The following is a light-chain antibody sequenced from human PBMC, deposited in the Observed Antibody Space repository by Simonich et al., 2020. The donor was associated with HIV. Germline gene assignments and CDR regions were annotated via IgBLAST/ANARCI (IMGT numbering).Light chain of an antibody. CDR1: PSISSW. Sequence: DSQMTQSPSTLSASVGDRVTITCRASPSISSWLAWYQQKPGKVPKLLIYKASSLESGVPSRFSGSGSGTEFTLTISSLQPDDFATYYCQQYNSYPWTFGQGTKVEIK. CDR3: QQYNSYPWT. V-gene: IGKV1-5*03. J-gene: IGKJ1*01. CDR2: KAS.